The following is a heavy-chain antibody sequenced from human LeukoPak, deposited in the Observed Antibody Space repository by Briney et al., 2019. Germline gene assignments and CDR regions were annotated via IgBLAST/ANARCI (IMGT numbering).Heavy chain of an antibody. CDR2: ISGSGGST. J-gene: IGHJ6*03. CDR3: SKGDFYGSGRDYYYYMDV. Sequence: TGGSLRLSCAASGFTFSSCGMSWARHAPGGGLEWGSVISGSGGSTNYADSVKGRLTLSRESSKHTLCLQMNSQRAKRAHVYNWSKGDFYGSGRDYYYYMDVWGKGTAVTISS. CDR1: GFTFSSCG. V-gene: IGHV3-23*01. D-gene: IGHD3-10*01.